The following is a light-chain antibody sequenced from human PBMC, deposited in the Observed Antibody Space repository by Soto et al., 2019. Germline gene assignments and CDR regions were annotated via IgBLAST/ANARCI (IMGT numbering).Light chain of an antibody. CDR3: SSYAGSKNVV. V-gene: IGLV2-8*01. J-gene: IGLJ3*02. Sequence: QSALTQPPSASGSPGQSVTISCTGTSSDVGGYKYVSWYQHHPGKAPKLMIYEVNKRPSGVPDRFSGSKSGNTASLTVSGLQAEDEADYYCSSYAGSKNVVFGGGTKVTVL. CDR2: EVN. CDR1: SSDVGGYKY.